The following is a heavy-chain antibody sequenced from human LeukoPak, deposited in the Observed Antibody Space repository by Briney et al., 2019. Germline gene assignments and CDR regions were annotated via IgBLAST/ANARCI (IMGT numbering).Heavy chain of an antibody. CDR3: APFGSLYFDY. Sequence: EGSLRLSCAASGFTFSSYEMNWVRQAPGEGLEWVSYISSSGSTIYYADSVKGRFTISRDNAKNSLYLQMNSLRAEDTAVYYCAPFGSLYFDYWGQGTLVTVSS. D-gene: IGHD1-26*01. CDR2: ISSSGSTI. CDR1: GFTFSSYE. V-gene: IGHV3-48*03. J-gene: IGHJ4*02.